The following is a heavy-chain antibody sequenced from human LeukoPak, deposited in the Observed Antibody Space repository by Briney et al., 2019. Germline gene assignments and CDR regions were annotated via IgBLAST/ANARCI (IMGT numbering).Heavy chain of an antibody. CDR2: ISGRGGDT. J-gene: IGHJ4*02. Sequence: GGSLRLSCAASGFTFSTYAMSWVRQAPGKGLEWVSAISGRGGDTYSADSVKGRFTISRDNSKNTLYLQMNSLRAEGTAVYYCAKDHPRQGVTAHTPFDYWGQGTLVTVSS. D-gene: IGHD2-15*01. V-gene: IGHV3-23*01. CDR3: AKDHPRQGVTAHTPFDY. CDR1: GFTFSTYA.